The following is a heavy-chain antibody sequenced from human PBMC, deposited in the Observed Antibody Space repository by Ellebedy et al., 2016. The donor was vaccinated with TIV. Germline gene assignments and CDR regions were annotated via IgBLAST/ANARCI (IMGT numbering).Heavy chain of an antibody. CDR2: IYYSGST. J-gene: IGHJ4*02. CDR1: GGSISSSSYY. V-gene: IGHV4-39*01. CDR3: ARGGWITDGYFYESSGYDS. Sequence: MPSETLSLTCTVSGGSISSSSYYWGWIRQPPGKGLEWIGSIYYSGSTYYNPSLKSRVTISVDTSKNQFSLKVNSVTAADTAVYYCARGGWITDGYFYESSGYDSWGQGTLVTVSS. D-gene: IGHD3-22*01.